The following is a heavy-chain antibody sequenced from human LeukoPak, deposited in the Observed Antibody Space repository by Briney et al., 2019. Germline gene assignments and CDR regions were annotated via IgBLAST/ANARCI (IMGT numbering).Heavy chain of an antibody. V-gene: IGHV3-23*01. CDR2: ISGSSSST. CDR1: GFTVSNYA. Sequence: GGSLRLSCAASGFTVSNYAMGWVRQAPEKGLEWVSGISGSSSSTYYADSVKGRFTISTDNSKNTLYLQMNSLRAEDTAVYYCARGNDYGDLYYFDYWGQGTLVTVSS. J-gene: IGHJ4*02. D-gene: IGHD4-17*01. CDR3: ARGNDYGDLYYFDY.